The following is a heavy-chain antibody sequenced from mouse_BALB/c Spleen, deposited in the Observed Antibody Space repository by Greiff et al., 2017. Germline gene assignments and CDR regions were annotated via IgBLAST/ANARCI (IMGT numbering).Heavy chain of an antibody. Sequence: VQLQQSGPELVKPGASVKMSCKASGYTFTSYVMHWVKQKPGQGLEWIGYINPYNDGTKYNEKFKGKATLTSDKSSSTAYMELSSLTSEDSAVYYCARRDYDYDVDYYAMDYWGQGTSVTVSS. CDR3: ARRDYDYDVDYYAMDY. CDR1: GYTFTSYV. CDR2: INPYNDGT. V-gene: IGHV1-14*01. D-gene: IGHD2-4*01. J-gene: IGHJ4*01.